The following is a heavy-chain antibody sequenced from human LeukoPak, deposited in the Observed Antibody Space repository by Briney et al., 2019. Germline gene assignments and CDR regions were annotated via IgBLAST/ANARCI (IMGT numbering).Heavy chain of an antibody. J-gene: IGHJ4*02. CDR1: GASISSNNYY. CDR2: IYSSGNT. Sequence: SETLSLTCSVSGASISSNNYYWGWVRQPPGKGLEWIGNIYSSGNTYYNASLKSRVTIYIDTSKNQFSLNLSSVTAADTAVYYCAKSGGSGLIDYWGQGTLVTVSS. V-gene: IGHV4-39*01. CDR3: AKSGGSGLIDY. D-gene: IGHD1-26*01.